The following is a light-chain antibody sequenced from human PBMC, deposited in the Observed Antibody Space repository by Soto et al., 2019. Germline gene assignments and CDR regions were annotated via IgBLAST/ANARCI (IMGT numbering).Light chain of an antibody. J-gene: IGLJ1*01. CDR1: SSNIAANYD. CDR2: GDN. V-gene: IGLV1-40*01. CDR3: QSYESSLNRV. Sequence: QSVLSQPPSGSGAPGQRITLSCTGSSSNIAANYDVHWYRQDPGTAPKLLMSGDNNRPSGVADRFSGSKSGTSASLAITRLQAEDEADYYCQSYESSLNRVFGTGTKVTVL.